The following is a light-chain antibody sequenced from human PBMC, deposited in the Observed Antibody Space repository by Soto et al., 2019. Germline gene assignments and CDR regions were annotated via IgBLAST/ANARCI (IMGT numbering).Light chain of an antibody. CDR3: QQRDSWPPLT. Sequence: VLTQSPATLSLSPGERATLFCKASQSVGIYLGWFQQKPGQAPRVLIYDATNRAGGVPARFSGSGSGTDFTFIISSLEAGDSAVYYCQQRDSWPPLTFGGGTKLEIK. J-gene: IGKJ4*01. CDR2: DAT. CDR1: QSVGIY. V-gene: IGKV3-11*01.